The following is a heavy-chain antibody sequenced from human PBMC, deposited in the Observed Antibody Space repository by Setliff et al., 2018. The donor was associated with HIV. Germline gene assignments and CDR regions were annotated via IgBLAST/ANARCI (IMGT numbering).Heavy chain of an antibody. J-gene: IGHJ4*02. V-gene: IGHV1-18*01. CDR3: ARGKTWLRFLDY. D-gene: IGHD5-12*01. CDR2: INTHSSYT. Sequence: ASVKVSCKASAYTFNNYGISWVRQAPGQGLEWMGWINTHSSYTNYAQNVQGXXXVTMDTSTSTAYMELRSLKSDDTAVYYCARGKTWLRFLDYWGQGTLVTVSS. CDR1: AYTFNNYG.